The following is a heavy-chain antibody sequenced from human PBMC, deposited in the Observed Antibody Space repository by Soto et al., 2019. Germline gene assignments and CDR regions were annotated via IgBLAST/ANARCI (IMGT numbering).Heavy chain of an antibody. Sequence: GGSLRLSCAASGFTFSDYYMSWIRQAPGKGLEWVSYISSSSSYTNYADSVKGRFTISRDNAKNSLYLQVNSLRAEDTAVYYCARVDYSSGWYFDLWGRGTLVTVSS. D-gene: IGHD6-19*01. CDR2: ISSSSSYT. J-gene: IGHJ2*01. V-gene: IGHV3-11*05. CDR1: GFTFSDYY. CDR3: ARVDYSSGWYFDL.